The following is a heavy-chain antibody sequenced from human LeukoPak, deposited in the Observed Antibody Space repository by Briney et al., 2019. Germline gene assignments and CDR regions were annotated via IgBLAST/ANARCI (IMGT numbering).Heavy chain of an antibody. CDR3: ARRPAYSSSWGFDY. CDR1: GFTFSYYW. J-gene: IGHJ4*02. V-gene: IGHV3-7*02. CDR2: INEDGSEK. Sequence: GGSLRLSCAASGFTFSYYWMTWVRQAPGKGLEWVANINEDGSEKYYVDSVKGRFTISRDNAKNSLYLQMNSLRAEDTAVYYCARRPAYSSSWGFDYWGQGTLVTVSS. D-gene: IGHD6-13*01.